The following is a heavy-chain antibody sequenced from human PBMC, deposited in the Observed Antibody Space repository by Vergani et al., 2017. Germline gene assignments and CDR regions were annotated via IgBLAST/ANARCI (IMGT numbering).Heavy chain of an antibody. J-gene: IGHJ3*02. CDR3: ARGPRSWYGDAFDI. CDR2: INHSGST. CDR1: GGSFSGYY. V-gene: IGHV4-34*01. Sequence: QVQLQQWGAGLLKPSETLSLTCAVYGGSFSGYYWSWIRQPPGKGLEWIGEINHSGSTNYNPSLKSRVIISVDTSKDQFSLKLSSVTAADTAVYYCARGPRSWYGDAFDIWGQGTMVTVSS. D-gene: IGHD6-13*01.